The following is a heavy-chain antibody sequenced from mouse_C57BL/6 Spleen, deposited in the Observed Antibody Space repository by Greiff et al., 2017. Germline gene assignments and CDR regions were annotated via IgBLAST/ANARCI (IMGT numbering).Heavy chain of an antibody. CDR1: GYSITSGYY. V-gene: IGHV3-6*01. J-gene: IGHJ3*01. Sequence: EVKLEESGPGLVKPSQSLSLTCSVTGYSITSGYYWNWIRQFPGNKLEWMGYISYDGSNNYNPSLKNRISITRDTSKNQFFLKLNSVTTEDTATYYCARDGNPWFAYWGQGTLVTVSA. CDR2: ISYDGSN. D-gene: IGHD2-1*01. CDR3: ARDGNPWFAY.